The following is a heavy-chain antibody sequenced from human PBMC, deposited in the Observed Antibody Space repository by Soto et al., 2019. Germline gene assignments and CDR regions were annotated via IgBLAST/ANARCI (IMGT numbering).Heavy chain of an antibody. CDR3: ARDAGVSGELYY. J-gene: IGHJ4*02. CDR1: GYTVTSYG. CDR2: ISAYNGNN. D-gene: IGHD3-16*01. Sequence: QVQLVQSGAEVKKPGASVKLSCKASGYTVTSYGISWVRQAPGQGLEWMRWISAYNGNNHYAQQLKGRVTMSADTSTSTAYMDLRSMRSDDTAVYYCARDAGVSGELYYWGQGTLVTVSS. V-gene: IGHV1-18*01.